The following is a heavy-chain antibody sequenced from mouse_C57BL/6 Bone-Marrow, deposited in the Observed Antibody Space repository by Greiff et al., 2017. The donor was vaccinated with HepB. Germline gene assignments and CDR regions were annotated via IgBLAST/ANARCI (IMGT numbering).Heavy chain of an antibody. CDR2: IYPRDGSA. CDR3: ARCSYYYSNYDYFDY. D-gene: IGHD2-5*01. Sequence: QVQLKESGPELVKPGASVKLSCKASGYTFTSYDINWVKQRPGQGLEWIGWIYPRDGSAKYNEKFKGKATLTVDTSSSTAYMELHSLTSEDSAVYFCARCSYYYSNYDYFDYWGQGTTLTVSS. V-gene: IGHV1-85*01. J-gene: IGHJ2*01. CDR1: GYTFTSYD.